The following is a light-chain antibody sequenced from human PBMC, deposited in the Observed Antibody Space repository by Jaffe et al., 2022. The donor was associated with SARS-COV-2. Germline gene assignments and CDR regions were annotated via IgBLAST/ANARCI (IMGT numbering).Light chain of an antibody. CDR2: RDN. Sequence: SYELTQPLSVSVALGQTATIACEGDNIEVKNVHWYQQRPDQAPLLVIYRDNNRPSGIPERFSGSNSGNTATLTISRAQAGDEADYYCQVWDSSIRVFGGGTKVTVL. J-gene: IGLJ3*02. CDR1: NIEVKN. V-gene: IGLV3-9*01. CDR3: QVWDSSIRV.